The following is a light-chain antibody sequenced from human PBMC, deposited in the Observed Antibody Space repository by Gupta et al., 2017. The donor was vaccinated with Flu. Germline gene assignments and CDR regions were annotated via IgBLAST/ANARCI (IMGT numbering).Light chain of an antibody. CDR2: LAS. J-gene: IGKJ3*01. Sequence: LTAVAPSSISCSSSRRCGHRNGYYYLDWYLQKPGQPPQFLIYLASLRASGVPDRFSGSGSGTDFTLKISRVDAEDVGVYYCRQLLQTPFTFGHGTQVEIK. V-gene: IGKV2-28*01. CDR3: RQLLQTPFT. CDR1: RRCGHRNGYYY.